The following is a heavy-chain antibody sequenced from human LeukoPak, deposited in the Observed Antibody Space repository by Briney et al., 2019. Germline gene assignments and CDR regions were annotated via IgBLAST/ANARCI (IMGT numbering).Heavy chain of an antibody. D-gene: IGHD1-26*01. J-gene: IGHJ4*02. V-gene: IGHV1-2*02. CDR1: GYTFTGYY. Sequence: ASVKVSCKASGYTFTGYYIHWVRQAPGQGLEWMGWINPNSGGTNYAQKFQGRVTMTRDMSISTAYMDLSRLRSDDTAVYYCARGSIVGATFDYFDYWGQGTLVTVSS. CDR3: ARGSIVGATFDYFDY. CDR2: INPNSGGT.